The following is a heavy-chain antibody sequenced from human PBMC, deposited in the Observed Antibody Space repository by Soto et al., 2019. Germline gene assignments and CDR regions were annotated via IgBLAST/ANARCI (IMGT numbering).Heavy chain of an antibody. J-gene: IGHJ4*02. CDR3: SRDVVVGAKALNY. D-gene: IGHD2-15*01. V-gene: IGHV3-7*01. CDR1: GFTFSNYW. Sequence: VGSLRLSCAASGFTFSNYWMTWVRQAPGKGLEWVANIKEDGSEKHYVDSVKCRFTISRDNAKNSLYLQMNSLRVEDTAVYFCSRDVVVGAKALNYWGQGALVTVSS. CDR2: IKEDGSEK.